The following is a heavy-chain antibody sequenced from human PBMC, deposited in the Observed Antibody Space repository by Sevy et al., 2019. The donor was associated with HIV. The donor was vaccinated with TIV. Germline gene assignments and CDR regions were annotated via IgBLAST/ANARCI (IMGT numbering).Heavy chain of an antibody. V-gene: IGHV3-74*01. D-gene: IGHD1-1*01. Sequence: GGSLRLSCAASGFTFSSTWMHWIRQVSGKGLEWVSRIATDTSDIIYADSVRGRFTISRDNAKNTLYLQINDLRAEDTGVYYWATEQAKTGPTPIEYWGQGTLVTVSS. CDR2: IATDTSDI. CDR1: GFTFSSTW. J-gene: IGHJ4*02. CDR3: ATEQAKTGPTPIEY.